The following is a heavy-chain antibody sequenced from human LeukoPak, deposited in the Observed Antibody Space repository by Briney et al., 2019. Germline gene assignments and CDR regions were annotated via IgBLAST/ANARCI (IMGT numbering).Heavy chain of an antibody. V-gene: IGHV3-23*01. CDR3: EKLRSSTSSDAFDI. J-gene: IGHJ3*02. CDR2: ISGGGDTT. D-gene: IGHD2-2*01. Sequence: PGGSLRLSWAASGFTFSSYAMNWVRQAPGKGLEWVSGISGGGDTTFYADSVKGRFTISRDNSKNMLYLQMNSLRAEDTAVYYCEKLRSSTSSDAFDIWGQGTMVTVSS. CDR1: GFTFSSYA.